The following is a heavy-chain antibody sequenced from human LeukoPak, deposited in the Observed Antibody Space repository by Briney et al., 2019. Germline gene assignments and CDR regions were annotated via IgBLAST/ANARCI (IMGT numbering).Heavy chain of an antibody. CDR2: ISGSGGST. CDR1: GLTFSSYA. V-gene: IGHV3-23*01. D-gene: IGHD6-19*01. J-gene: IGHJ4*02. CDR3: AKDPPGSSGWFDY. Sequence: GGSLRLSCAASGLTFSSYAMSWVRQAPGKGLEWVSAISGSGGSTYYAHSVKGRFTISRDNSKNTLYLQMNSLRAEDTAVYYCAKDPPGSSGWFDYWGQGTLVTVSS.